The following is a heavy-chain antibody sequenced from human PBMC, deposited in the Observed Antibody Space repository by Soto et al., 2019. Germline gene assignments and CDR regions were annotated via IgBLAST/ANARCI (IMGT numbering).Heavy chain of an antibody. V-gene: IGHV1-2*04. D-gene: IGHD1-26*01. Sequence: ASVKVSCKASGYTFTGYYMHWVRQAPGQGLEWMGWINPNSGGTNYAQKFQGWVTMTRDTSISTAYMELSRLRSDDTAVYYCAREVGATTAYWFDPWGQGTLVTVSS. J-gene: IGHJ5*02. CDR3: AREVGATTAYWFDP. CDR2: INPNSGGT. CDR1: GYTFTGYY.